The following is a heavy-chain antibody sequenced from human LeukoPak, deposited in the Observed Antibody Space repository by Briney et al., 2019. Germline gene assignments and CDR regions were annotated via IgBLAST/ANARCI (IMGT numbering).Heavy chain of an antibody. CDR2: ISSSGSTK. V-gene: IGHV3-48*03. D-gene: IGHD3-10*02. J-gene: IGHJ6*02. CDR3: AELSITMIGGV. CDR1: GFTASSYE. Sequence: SLTLAWAPAGFTASSYEMKSVRQAPGEGLGWVSYISSSGSTKYYPDSVKGRSTIPSDNAKHSLYLQMNSLTAEDTAVYYCAELSITMIGGVWGQGTTVTISS.